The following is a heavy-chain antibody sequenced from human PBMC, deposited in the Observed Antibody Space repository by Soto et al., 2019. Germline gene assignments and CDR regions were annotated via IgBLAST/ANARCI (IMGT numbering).Heavy chain of an antibody. V-gene: IGHV4-34*01. J-gene: IGHJ4*02. D-gene: IGHD3-16*01. CDR3: ARGLYDYVWGS. Sequence: LSLTCAVYGGSFSGYYWSWIRQPPGKGLEWIGEINHSGSTNYNPSLKSRVTISVDTSKNQFSLKLSSVTAADTAVYYCARGLYDYVWGSWGQGTLVTVSS. CDR1: GGSFSGYY. CDR2: INHSGST.